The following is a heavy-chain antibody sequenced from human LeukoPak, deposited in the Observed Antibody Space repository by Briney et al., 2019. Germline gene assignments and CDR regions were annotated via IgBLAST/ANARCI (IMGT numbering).Heavy chain of an antibody. D-gene: IGHD5-12*01. CDR2: ISSSSSYI. J-gene: IGHJ5*02. CDR3: ARNPIYSGYDRAIDP. Sequence: KAGGSLRLSCAASGFTFSSYSMNWVRQAPGKWLEWVSSISSSSSYIYYADSVKGRFTISRDNAKNSLYLQMNSLRAEDTAVYYCARNPIYSGYDRAIDPWGQGTLVTVSS. V-gene: IGHV3-21*01. CDR1: GFTFSSYS.